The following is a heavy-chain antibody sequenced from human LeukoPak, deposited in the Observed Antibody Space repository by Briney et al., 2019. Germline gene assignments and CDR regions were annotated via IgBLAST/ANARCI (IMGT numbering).Heavy chain of an antibody. CDR3: AEICSSTSCYLDY. Sequence: GASVKVSCKASGYTFTGCYMHWVRQAPGQGLEWMGRIIPILGIANYAQKFQGRVTITADKSTSTAYMELSSLRSEDTAVYYCAEICSSTSCYLDYWGQGTLVTVSS. CDR1: GYTFTGCY. CDR2: IIPILGIA. J-gene: IGHJ4*02. D-gene: IGHD2-2*01. V-gene: IGHV1-69*02.